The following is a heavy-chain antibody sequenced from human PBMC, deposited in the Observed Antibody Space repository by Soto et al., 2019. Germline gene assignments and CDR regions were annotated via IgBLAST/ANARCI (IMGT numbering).Heavy chain of an antibody. J-gene: IGHJ4*02. D-gene: IGHD6-6*01. CDR2: MKPNSGNT. CDR3: ATAAPGSSALDY. Sequence: QVQLVQSGAEVKKPGASVKVSCKASGYTFTSYDINWVRQATGQGLEWMGWMKPNSGNTGYAQKFQGRVTMTRNTSISTAYMELGSLRSEDTGVYYCATAAPGSSALDYWGQGTLVTVSS. CDR1: GYTFTSYD. V-gene: IGHV1-8*01.